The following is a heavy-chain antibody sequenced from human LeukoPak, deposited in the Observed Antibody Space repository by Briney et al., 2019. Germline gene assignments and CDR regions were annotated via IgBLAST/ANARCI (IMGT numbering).Heavy chain of an antibody. CDR3: ARQTYYYGSGSYYNRGVFDY. J-gene: IGHJ4*02. D-gene: IGHD3-10*01. Sequence: GGSLRLSCAASGFTLSNYNMNWVRQAPGKGLEWVSYISASSITKYYADSVKGRFTISRDNARNSLYLQMNSLRAADTAVYYCARQTYYYGSGSYYNRGVFDYWGQGTLVTVSS. CDR2: ISASSITK. V-gene: IGHV3-48*01. CDR1: GFTLSNYN.